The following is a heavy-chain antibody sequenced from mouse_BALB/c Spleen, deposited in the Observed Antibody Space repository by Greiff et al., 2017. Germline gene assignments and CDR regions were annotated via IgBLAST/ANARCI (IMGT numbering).Heavy chain of an antibody. CDR2: ISTYYGDA. V-gene: IGHV1S137*01. CDR1: GYTFTDYA. J-gene: IGHJ2*01. D-gene: IGHD1-1*01. Sequence: VQRVESGAELVRPGVSVKISCKGSGYTFTDYAMHWVKQSHAKSLEWIGVISTYYGDASYNQKFKGKATMTVDKSSSTAYMELARLTSEDSAIYYCARRGITTGYFDYWGQGTTLTVSS. CDR3: ARRGITTGYFDY.